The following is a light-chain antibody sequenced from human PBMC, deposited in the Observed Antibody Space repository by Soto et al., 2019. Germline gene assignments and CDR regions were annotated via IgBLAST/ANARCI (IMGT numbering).Light chain of an antibody. CDR3: HSYDSSLSGYVV. CDR1: SSNIGAGYD. CDR2: VNN. V-gene: IGLV1-40*01. J-gene: IGLJ2*01. Sequence: QSVLTQPPSVSGAPGQRVTISCTGSSSNIGAGYDVHWYQQLPGTAPKLLIYVNNNRPSGVPDRFSGSKSGTSASLAITGLQAEDEADYYCHSYDSSLSGYVVFGGGTKVTVL.